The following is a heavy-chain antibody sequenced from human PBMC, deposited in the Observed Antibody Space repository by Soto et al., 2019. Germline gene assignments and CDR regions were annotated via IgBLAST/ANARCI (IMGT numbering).Heavy chain of an antibody. D-gene: IGHD2-15*01. CDR2: IKSKTDGGTT. J-gene: IGHJ4*02. CDR3: TTEAVPFDY. Sequence: EVQLVESGGGLVKPGGSLSLSCAASGFTFSNAWMSWVRQAPGKGLEWAGRIKSKTDGGTTDYAAPVKGRFTISRDDSKNTLYLQMNSLKTEDTAVYYCTTEAVPFDYWGQGTLVTVSS. CDR1: GFTFSNAW. V-gene: IGHV3-15*01.